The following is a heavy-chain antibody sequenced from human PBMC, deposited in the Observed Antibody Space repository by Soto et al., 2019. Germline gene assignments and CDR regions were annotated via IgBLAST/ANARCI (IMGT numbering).Heavy chain of an antibody. Sequence: QVQLQESGPGLVKPSETLSLTYSVSGGSIRSWYWSWIRQPPGKGLEWIGYIYYSGITNYNPSLKSRVTISVDTSKNQFSLKLSSVTAADTAVYYCATRYGSAIDYWGQATLVTVSS. CDR3: ATRYGSAIDY. D-gene: IGHD1-26*01. CDR2: IYYSGIT. J-gene: IGHJ4*02. CDR1: GGSIRSWY. V-gene: IGHV4-59*08.